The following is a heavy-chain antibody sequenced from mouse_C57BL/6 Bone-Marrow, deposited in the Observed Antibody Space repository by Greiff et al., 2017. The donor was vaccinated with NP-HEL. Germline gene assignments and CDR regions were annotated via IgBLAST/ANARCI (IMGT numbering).Heavy chain of an antibody. CDR2: GQGLEWIG. Sequence: VQGVESGPELARPWASVKISCQAFYTFSRRVHFAIRDTNYWMQWVKQRPGQGLEWIGAIYPGNGDTSYNQKFKGKATLTADKSSSTAYMQLSSLTSEDSAVYYCAWRSDGYEAWFAYWGQGTLVTVSA. V-gene: IGHV1-87*01. CDR1: YTFSRRVH. J-gene: IGHJ3*01. D-gene: IGHD2-2*01. CDR3: SEDSAVYYCAWRSDGYEAWFAY.